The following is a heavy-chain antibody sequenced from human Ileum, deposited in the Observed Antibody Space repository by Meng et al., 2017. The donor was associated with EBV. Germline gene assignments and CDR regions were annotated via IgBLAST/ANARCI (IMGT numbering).Heavy chain of an antibody. CDR1: GYSISTTNW. Sequence: QGQLQESGPGVVKPSDTLSLTCAVSGYSISTTNWWGWIRQPPGKGLEWIGHIYYSGTTYNNPSLKSRVTMSIDPSKNQFSLKLSSVTAVDTAVYYCARNSESGSYIDYWGLGTLVTVSS. V-gene: IGHV4-28*01. CDR2: IYYSGTT. J-gene: IGHJ4*02. D-gene: IGHD1-26*01. CDR3: ARNSESGSYIDY.